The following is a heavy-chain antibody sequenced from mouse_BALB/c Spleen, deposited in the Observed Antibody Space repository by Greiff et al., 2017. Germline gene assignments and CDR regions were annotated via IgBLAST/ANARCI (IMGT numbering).Heavy chain of an antibody. CDR3: AKFNWDGNFDY. D-gene: IGHD4-1*01. J-gene: IGHJ2*01. CDR2: ISSGSSTN. Sequence: EVQGVESGGGLVQPGGSRTLSCAASGFTFSSYGMHWVRQAPEKGLEWVAYISSGSSTNYYADKVKGRFTISRDNPKYSLFLQMTSLRSEDTARYYCAKFNWDGNFDYWGQGTTLTVSS. V-gene: IGHV5-17*02. CDR1: GFTFSSYG.